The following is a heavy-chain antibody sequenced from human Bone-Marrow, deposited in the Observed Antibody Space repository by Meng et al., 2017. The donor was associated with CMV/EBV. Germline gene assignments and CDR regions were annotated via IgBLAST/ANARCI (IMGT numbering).Heavy chain of an antibody. CDR1: GFTFSTYG. Sequence: LSCAASGFTFSTYGMHWVRQAPGKGLEWVAVIWYDGSNKYYADSVKGRFTISRDNSKNTLYLEMNSLRAEDTAVYYCARLGSGWCFDNWGQGTLVTVSS. CDR3: ARLGSGWCFDN. J-gene: IGHJ4*02. CDR2: IWYDGSNK. D-gene: IGHD6-19*01. V-gene: IGHV3-33*01.